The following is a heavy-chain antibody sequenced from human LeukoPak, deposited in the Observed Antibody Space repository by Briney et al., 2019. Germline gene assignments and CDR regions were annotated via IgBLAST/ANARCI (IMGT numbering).Heavy chain of an antibody. J-gene: IGHJ5*02. CDR3: ARGFSRQWLVQGWFDP. Sequence: SETLSLTCAVYGGSFSGYYWSWIRQPPGKGLEWIGEINHSGSTNYNPSLKSRVTMSVDTSKNQFSLKLSSVTAADTAVYYCARGFSRQWLVQGWFDPWGQGTLVTVSS. CDR2: INHSGST. V-gene: IGHV4-34*01. D-gene: IGHD6-19*01. CDR1: GGSFSGYY.